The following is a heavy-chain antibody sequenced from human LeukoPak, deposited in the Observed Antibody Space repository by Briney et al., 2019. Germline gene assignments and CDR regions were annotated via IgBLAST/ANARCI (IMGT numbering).Heavy chain of an antibody. V-gene: IGHV1-24*01. J-gene: IGHJ4*02. CDR2: FDPEDGET. CDR1: GYTLTELS. Sequence: GASVKVSCKVPGYTLTELSMHWVRQAPGKGLEWMGGFDPEDGETIYAQKFQGRVTMTEDTSTDTAYMELSSLRSEDTAVYYCATDDPPRARGSYGYYFDYWGQGTLVTVSS. CDR3: ATDDPPRARGSYGYYFDY. D-gene: IGHD1-26*01.